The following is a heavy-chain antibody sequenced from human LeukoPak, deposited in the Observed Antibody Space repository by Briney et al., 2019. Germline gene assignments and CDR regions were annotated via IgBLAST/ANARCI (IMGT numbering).Heavy chain of an antibody. V-gene: IGHV3-48*01. J-gene: IGHJ4*02. CDR3: ARDSGWRGGFYFDY. Sequence: GGSLRLSCAASGFTFSSYSMNWVRQAPGKGLEWVSYISSSSSTIYYADSVKGRFTISRDNAKNSLYLQMNSLRAEDTAVYYCARDSGWRGGFYFDYWGQGTLVTVSS. CDR2: ISSSSSTI. CDR1: GFTFSSYS. D-gene: IGHD6-19*01.